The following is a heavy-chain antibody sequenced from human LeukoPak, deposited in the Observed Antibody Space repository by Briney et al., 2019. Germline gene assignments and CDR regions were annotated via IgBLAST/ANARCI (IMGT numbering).Heavy chain of an antibody. CDR2: IWYDGSNK. V-gene: IGHV3-33*01. D-gene: IGHD3-22*01. J-gene: IGHJ4*02. CDR1: GFTFSSYG. Sequence: PGGSLRLSCAASGFTFSSYGMHWVRQAPGKGLEWVAVIWYDGSNKYYADSVKGRFTTSRDNSKNTLYLQMNSLRAEDTAVYYCARGNYDSSASLDQWGQGTLVTVSS. CDR3: ARGNYDSSASLDQ.